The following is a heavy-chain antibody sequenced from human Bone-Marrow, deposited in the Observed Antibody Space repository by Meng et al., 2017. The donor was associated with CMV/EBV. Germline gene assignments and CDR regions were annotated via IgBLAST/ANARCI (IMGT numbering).Heavy chain of an antibody. V-gene: IGHV1-2*02. D-gene: IGHD6-6*01. CDR1: GYTFTGYY. J-gene: IGHJ4*02. CDR3: AREEYFSSSGDY. Sequence: ASVKVSCKASGYTFTGYYMHWVRQAPGQGLEWMGWINPSSGGTNYAQKFQGRVTMTRDTSISTAYMELSRLRSDDTAVYYCAREEYFSSSGDYWGQGTLVTVSS. CDR2: INPSSGGT.